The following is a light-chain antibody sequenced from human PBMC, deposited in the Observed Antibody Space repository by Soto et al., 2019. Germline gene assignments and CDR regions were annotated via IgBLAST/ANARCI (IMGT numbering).Light chain of an antibody. CDR3: QQYNSYPYT. J-gene: IGKJ5*01. CDR1: QSISSW. V-gene: IGKV1-5*01. Sequence: IQMTQSPSTLSASVGDRVTITCRASQSISSWLAWYQQKPGKAPKLLIYDASSLESGVPSRFSGSGSGTEFTLTISSPQPDDFATYFCQQYNSYPYTFGQGTRLEIK. CDR2: DAS.